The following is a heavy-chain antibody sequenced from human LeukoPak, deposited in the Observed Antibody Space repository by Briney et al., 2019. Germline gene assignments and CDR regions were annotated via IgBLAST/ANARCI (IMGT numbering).Heavy chain of an antibody. CDR2: IKSEGITT. D-gene: IGHD6-13*01. V-gene: IGHV3-74*01. CDR1: GFTFSTYW. J-gene: IGHJ4*02. Sequence: GGSLRLSCAASGFTFSTYWMHWVRQAPGKGLLWVSRIKSEGITTIYADSVKGRFTISRDNAENTLYLQMNSLRAEDTAVYYCARGTGYSVFDYWGQGTLVTVSS. CDR3: ARGTGYSVFDY.